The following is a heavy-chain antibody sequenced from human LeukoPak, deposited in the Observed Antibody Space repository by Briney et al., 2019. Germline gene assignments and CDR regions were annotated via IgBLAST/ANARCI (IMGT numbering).Heavy chain of an antibody. D-gene: IGHD3-22*01. V-gene: IGHV3-23*01. Sequence: QPGGSLRLSCAASGFTLSTYAMAWVRQAPGKGLEWVSGISGSGGVIYYADSVKGRFSISRDNSQNIVYLQMNSLRVEDTALYYCTKGPQFGSGYHPDSWGQGTLVTVSS. CDR3: TKGPQFGSGYHPDS. CDR1: GFTLSTYA. J-gene: IGHJ4*02. CDR2: ISGSGGVI.